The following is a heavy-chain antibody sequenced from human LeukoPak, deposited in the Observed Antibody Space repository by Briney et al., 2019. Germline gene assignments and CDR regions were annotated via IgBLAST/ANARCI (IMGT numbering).Heavy chain of an antibody. CDR1: GYSISSGYY. Sequence: PSETLSLTCAVSGYSISSGYYWGWIRQPPGKGLEWIGSIYHSGSTYYNPSLKSRVTISVDTSKNQFSLKLSSVTAADTAVYYCAREEDIVVVVAATGWFDPWGQGTLVTVSS. V-gene: IGHV4-38-2*02. CDR2: IYHSGST. CDR3: AREEDIVVVVAATGWFDP. J-gene: IGHJ5*02. D-gene: IGHD2-15*01.